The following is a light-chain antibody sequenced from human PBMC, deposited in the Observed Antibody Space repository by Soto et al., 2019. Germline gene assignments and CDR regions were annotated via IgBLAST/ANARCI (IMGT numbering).Light chain of an antibody. Sequence: DIQMTQAPATLSAYVGDRVTITCRASQSIISRLAWYQQKPGQAPKLLIYKASSLESWVPSWFSGSESGTEYTLTIIRFQADEYAAYYCQQYNSDSPYTFGQGTNLEI. V-gene: IGKV1-5*03. CDR3: QQYNSDSPYT. CDR1: QSIISR. CDR2: KAS. J-gene: IGKJ2*01.